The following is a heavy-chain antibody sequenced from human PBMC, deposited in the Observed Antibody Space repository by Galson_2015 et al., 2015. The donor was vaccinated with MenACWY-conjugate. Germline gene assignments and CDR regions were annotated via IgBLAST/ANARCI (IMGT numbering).Heavy chain of an antibody. CDR2: IGKDGSER. Sequence: SLRLSCAVSGITFSDYWMTWVRQAPGKGLEWLANIGKDGSERNYVDSVKGRFIISRDNAKNSLYLQMNSLRAEDTAVYYCARGWSHFDYWGQGTLVTVSS. CDR3: ARGWSHFDY. V-gene: IGHV3-7*03. D-gene: IGHD6-13*01. J-gene: IGHJ4*02. CDR1: GITFSDYW.